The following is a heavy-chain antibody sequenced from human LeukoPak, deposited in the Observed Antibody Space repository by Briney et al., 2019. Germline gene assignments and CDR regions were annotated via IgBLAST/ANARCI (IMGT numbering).Heavy chain of an antibody. CDR1: GYSISSGYY. V-gene: IGHV4-38-2*02. D-gene: IGHD6-19*01. Sequence: SETLSLTCTVSGYSISSGYYWDWIRQPPGKGLEWIGTLSHSGSSYYNPSLKSRVTISVDTSKNQFSLNLSSVTAADTAVYYCATSGWYLLPGVYWGQGTLVTVSS. CDR2: LSHSGSS. CDR3: ATSGWYLLPGVY. J-gene: IGHJ4*02.